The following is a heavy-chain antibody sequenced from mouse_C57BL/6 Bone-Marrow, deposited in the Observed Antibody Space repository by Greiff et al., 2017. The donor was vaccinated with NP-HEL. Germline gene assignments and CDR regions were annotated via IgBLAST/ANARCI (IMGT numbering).Heavy chain of an antibody. D-gene: IGHD2-4*01. V-gene: IGHV1-26*01. CDR2: INPNNGGT. Sequence: VQLQQSGPELVKPGASVKISCKASGYTFTDYYMNWVKQSHGKSLEWIGDINPNNGGTSYNQKFKGKATLTVDKSSSTAYMELRSLTSEDSAVYYCARRGLPFAYWGQGTLVTVSA. CDR1: GYTFTDYY. J-gene: IGHJ3*01. CDR3: ARRGLPFAY.